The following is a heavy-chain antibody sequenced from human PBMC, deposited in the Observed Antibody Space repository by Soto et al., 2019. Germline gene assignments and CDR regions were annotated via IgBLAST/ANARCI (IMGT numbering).Heavy chain of an antibody. CDR3: ARDREQQLVRDDDAFDI. J-gene: IGHJ3*02. D-gene: IGHD6-13*01. V-gene: IGHV3-30-3*01. Sequence: GGSLRLSCAASGFTFSSYAMHWVRQAPGKGLEWVAVISYDGSNKYYADSVKGRFTISRDNSKNTLYLQMNSLRAEDTAVYYCARDREQQLVRDDDAFDIWGQGTMVTVSS. CDR2: ISYDGSNK. CDR1: GFTFSSYA.